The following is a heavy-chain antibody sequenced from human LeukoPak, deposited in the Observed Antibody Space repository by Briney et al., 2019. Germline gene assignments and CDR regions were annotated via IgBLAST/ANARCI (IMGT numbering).Heavy chain of an antibody. V-gene: IGHV4-38-2*02. CDR1: GYSITSGYN. Sequence: PSETLSLTCTVSGYSITSGYNWAWIRQPPGKVLEWIGSIYHSGSAYYNPSLKSRVTISVDTSKNQFSLKLSSVTAADTAVYYCARGAPVDYWGQGTLVTVSS. CDR2: IYHSGSA. J-gene: IGHJ4*02. CDR3: ARGAPVDY.